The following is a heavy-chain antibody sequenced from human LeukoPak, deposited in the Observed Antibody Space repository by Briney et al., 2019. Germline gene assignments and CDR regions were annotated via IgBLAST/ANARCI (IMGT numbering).Heavy chain of an antibody. CDR1: GFTFSNYW. Sequence: PGGSLRLSCAASGFTFSNYWMSWVRQTPGMGLEWVANIKPDGSVKDYVDSVKGRFTFSRDNAKNSVYLQMNSLRAEDTAMYYCMTNQSWGQGTLVTVSS. J-gene: IGHJ4*02. V-gene: IGHV3-7*01. CDR2: IKPDGSVK. CDR3: MTNQS. D-gene: IGHD1-14*01.